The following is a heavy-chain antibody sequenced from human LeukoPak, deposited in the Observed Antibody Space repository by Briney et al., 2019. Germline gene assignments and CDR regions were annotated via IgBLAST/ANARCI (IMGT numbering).Heavy chain of an antibody. Sequence: GASVKVSCEVSGYTLTELSMHWVRQAPGKGLEWMGGFDPEDGETIYAQKFQGRVTMTEDTSTDTAYMELSSLRSEDTAVYYCATERRVGARINDAFDIWGQGTMVTVSS. CDR3: ATERRVGARINDAFDI. CDR2: FDPEDGET. D-gene: IGHD1-26*01. V-gene: IGHV1-24*01. CDR1: GYTLTELS. J-gene: IGHJ3*02.